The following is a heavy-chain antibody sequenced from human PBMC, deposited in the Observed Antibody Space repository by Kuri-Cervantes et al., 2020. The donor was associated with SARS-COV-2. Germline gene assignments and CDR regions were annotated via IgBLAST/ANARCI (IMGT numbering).Heavy chain of an antibody. Sequence: GGSLRLSCAASGFTFSDYYMSWIRQAPGKGLEWVSYISSSGSTIYYADSVKGRFTISRDNAKNSLYLLMNTLRAEDTAVYYCATTGYSSGWYNLDYWGQGTLVTVSS. J-gene: IGHJ4*02. D-gene: IGHD6-19*01. CDR3: ATTGYSSGWYNLDY. V-gene: IGHV3-11*04. CDR2: ISSSGSTI. CDR1: GFTFSDYY.